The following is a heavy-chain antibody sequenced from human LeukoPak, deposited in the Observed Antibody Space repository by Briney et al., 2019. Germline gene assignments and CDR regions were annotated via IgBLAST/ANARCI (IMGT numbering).Heavy chain of an antibody. Sequence: PGGSLRLSCAASGFTFSSYAMSWVRQAPGKWLEWASAISGSGGSTYYADSVKGRFTISRDNSKNTLYLQMNSLRAEDTAVYYCAKKSGYYYFFDYWGQGTPVTVSS. CDR3: AKKSGYYYFFDY. D-gene: IGHD3-22*01. CDR1: GFTFSSYA. CDR2: ISGSGGST. V-gene: IGHV3-23*01. J-gene: IGHJ4*02.